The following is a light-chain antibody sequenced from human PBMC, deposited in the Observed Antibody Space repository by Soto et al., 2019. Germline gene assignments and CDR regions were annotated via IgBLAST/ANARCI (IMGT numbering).Light chain of an antibody. CDR3: SSHTSVNTRV. Sequence: QSVLTQPASVSGAPGQSIAISFTGTSSDVGSYDYVSWYQQHPDKAPKLMIYEVTQRPSGVSNRFSGSKSGNTASLTISGLQAEDEADYYCSSHTSVNTRVFGTGTKVTVL. CDR2: EVT. J-gene: IGLJ1*01. CDR1: SSDVGSYDY. V-gene: IGLV2-14*01.